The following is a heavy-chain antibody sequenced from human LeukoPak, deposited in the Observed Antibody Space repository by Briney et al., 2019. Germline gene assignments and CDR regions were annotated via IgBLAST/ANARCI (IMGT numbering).Heavy chain of an antibody. J-gene: IGHJ4*02. D-gene: IGHD5-24*01. CDR2: IYYSGST. CDR3: ASHSFDDYKFDY. V-gene: IGHV4-39*01. CDR1: GGSISSSSYY. Sequence: SETLSLTCTVSGGSISSSSYYWGWSRQPPGKGLGWIGSIYYSGSTYYNPSLKSRVTISVDTSKNQFSLKLSSVTAADTAVYYCASHSFDDYKFDYWGQGTLVTVSS.